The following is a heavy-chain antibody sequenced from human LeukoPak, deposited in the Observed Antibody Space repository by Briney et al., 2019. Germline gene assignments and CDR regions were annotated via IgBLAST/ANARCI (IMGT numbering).Heavy chain of an antibody. CDR3: ASRSSSWYSRWFDP. Sequence: SETLSLTCAVYGGSFSGYYWSWIRQPPGKGLEWIGEINHSGSTNYNPSLKSRVTISVDTSKNQFSLKLSSVTAADTAVYYCASRSSSWYSRWFDPWGQGTLVTVSS. V-gene: IGHV4-34*01. D-gene: IGHD6-13*01. CDR1: GGSFSGYY. J-gene: IGHJ5*02. CDR2: INHSGST.